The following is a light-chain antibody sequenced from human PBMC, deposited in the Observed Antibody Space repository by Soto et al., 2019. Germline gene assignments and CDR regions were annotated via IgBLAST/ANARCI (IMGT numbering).Light chain of an antibody. V-gene: IGKV1-5*03. J-gene: IGKJ4*01. Sequence: DIQMTQSPSTVSGSVGDRVTITCRASQTISSWLAWYQQKPGKAPKLLIYKASTLKSGVPSRFSGSGSGTEFTLTISSLQPDDFAVYYCQQYGSSPLTFGGGTKVDIK. CDR2: KAS. CDR3: QQYGSSPLT. CDR1: QTISSW.